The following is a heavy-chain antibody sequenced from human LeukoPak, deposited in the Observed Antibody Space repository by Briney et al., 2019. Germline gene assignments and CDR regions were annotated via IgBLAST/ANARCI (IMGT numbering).Heavy chain of an antibody. CDR2: INSDGSST. D-gene: IGHD1-26*01. Sequence: GGSLRLSCAASGFTFSSYWMHWVRQALGKGLVWVSRINSDGSSTTYADSVKGRFTISRDIAKNTLYLQMKSLRAEDTAVYYCARVRSGSSAGNYGMDVWGQGTTVTVSS. CDR1: GFTFSSYW. CDR3: ARVRSGSSAGNYGMDV. V-gene: IGHV3-74*01. J-gene: IGHJ6*02.